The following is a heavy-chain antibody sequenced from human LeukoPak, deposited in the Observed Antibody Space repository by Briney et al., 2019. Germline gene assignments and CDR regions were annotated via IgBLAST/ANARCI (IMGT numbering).Heavy chain of an antibody. J-gene: IGHJ6*03. V-gene: IGHV3-9*01. D-gene: IGHD1-14*01. CDR1: GFTFSSYS. CDR3: AKAPKPYYYYYMDV. Sequence: GGSLRLSCAASGFTFSSYSMNWVRQAPGKGLEWVSGISWNSGSIGYADSVKGRFTISRDNAKNSLYLQMNSLRAEDTALYYCAKAPKPYYYYYMDVWGKGTTVTVSS. CDR2: ISWNSGSI.